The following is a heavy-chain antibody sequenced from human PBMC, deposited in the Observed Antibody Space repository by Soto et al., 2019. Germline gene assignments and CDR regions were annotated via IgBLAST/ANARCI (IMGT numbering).Heavy chain of an antibody. CDR2: VYNTGST. J-gene: IGHJ6*02. V-gene: IGHV4-59*08. D-gene: IGHD1-1*01. CDR1: SGPSSSHN. CDR3: VRQGIGNLHGLVDV. Sequence: QVHLQQSGPGLVKPSETLSLTCTVSSGPSSSHNWGWIRQSPGRGLEWICYVYNTGSTSYNPSLKSRVTISADTFANHISLTLSSVTAADTAIYYCVRQGIGNLHGLVDVWGQGTTVSVSS.